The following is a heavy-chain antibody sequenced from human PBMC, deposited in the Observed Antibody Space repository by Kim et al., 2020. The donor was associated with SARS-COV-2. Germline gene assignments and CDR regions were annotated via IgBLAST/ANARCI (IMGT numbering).Heavy chain of an antibody. V-gene: IGHV3-33*01. CDR2: IWYDGSNK. CDR3: ARDASRNCGGDCYSRYFQH. J-gene: IGHJ1*01. D-gene: IGHD2-21*02. Sequence: GGSLRLSCAASGFTFSSYGMHWVRQAPAKGLEWVALIWYDGSNKYYADSVKGRFTISRDDSKNTLYLQMNSLRAEDTAVYYCARDASRNCGGDCYSRYFQHWGQGTLVTVSS. CDR1: GFTFSSYG.